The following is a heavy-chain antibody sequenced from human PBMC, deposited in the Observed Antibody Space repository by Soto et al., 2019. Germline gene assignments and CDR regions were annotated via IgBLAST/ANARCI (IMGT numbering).Heavy chain of an antibody. Sequence: SDTLSVTCTVSGGSISTGGYYWTWIRQHPGKGLEWIGYIYYSRSTYYIPSLKSRVTLSVDTSENQFSLKLSSVTAADTAVYYCARDTSGYSYIDYWGQGTLVTAPQ. D-gene: IGHD3-22*01. CDR2: IYYSRST. J-gene: IGHJ4*02. CDR3: ARDTSGYSYIDY. V-gene: IGHV4-31*03. CDR1: GGSISTGGYY.